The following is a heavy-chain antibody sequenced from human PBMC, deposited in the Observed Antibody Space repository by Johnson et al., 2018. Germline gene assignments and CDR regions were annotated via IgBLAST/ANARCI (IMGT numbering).Heavy chain of an antibody. CDR2: MNPNSGNT. CDR3: ARRFGTPGGRVYYDYYMDV. Sequence: QVQLVQSGAEVKKPGASVKVSCKASGYTFTSYDINWVRQATGQGLEWMGWMNPNSGNTGYAQKFQGRVTMTRNTAISTAYMEVSSLRPEDTAVDYWARRFGTPGGRVYYDYYMDVWGKGTTVTVSS. D-gene: IGHD3-10*01. J-gene: IGHJ6*03. V-gene: IGHV1-8*01. CDR1: GYTFTSYD.